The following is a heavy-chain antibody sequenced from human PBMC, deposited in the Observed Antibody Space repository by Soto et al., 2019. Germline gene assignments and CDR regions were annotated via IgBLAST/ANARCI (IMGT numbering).Heavy chain of an antibody. D-gene: IGHD6-19*01. Sequence: QVQLVQSGGEVKKPGASVKVSCTASGYTFTSYGISWVRQAPGQGLEWMGWTSAYMVTNYAQKFQGRVTMTTDTSTSTAYMELRSLRSDDTAVYYCARDSSGSANFDYWGQGTLVTVSS. CDR3: ARDSSGSANFDY. CDR2: TSAYMVT. CDR1: GYTFTSYG. V-gene: IGHV1-18*01. J-gene: IGHJ4*02.